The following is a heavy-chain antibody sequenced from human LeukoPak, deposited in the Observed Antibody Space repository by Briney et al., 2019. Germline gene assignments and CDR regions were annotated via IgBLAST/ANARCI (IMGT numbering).Heavy chain of an antibody. J-gene: IGHJ4*02. D-gene: IGHD3/OR15-3a*01. CDR3: AREGFWTTVNFDY. CDR1: GYSFTSYG. V-gene: IGHV5-51*01. Sequence: GESLKISCKGSGYSFTSYGIGWVRQMPGKGLEWMGIIYPGDSDTRYSPSFQGQVTISADKSISTAYLQWSSLKSSDTAMYYCAREGFWTTVNFDYWGQGTLVTVSS. CDR2: IYPGDSDT.